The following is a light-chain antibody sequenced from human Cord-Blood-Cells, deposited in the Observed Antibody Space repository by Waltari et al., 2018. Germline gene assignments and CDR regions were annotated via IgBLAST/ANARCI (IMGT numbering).Light chain of an antibody. Sequence: DIVLTPSPATLSLSPGERATLSCRASQSVSSSYLAWYQQKPGQAPRLLIYGASSRATGIPDRFSGSGSGTDFTLTISRLEPEDFAVYYCQQYGSFFGQGTKLEIK. V-gene: IGKV3-20*01. CDR2: GAS. CDR3: QQYGSF. J-gene: IGKJ2*01. CDR1: QSVSSSY.